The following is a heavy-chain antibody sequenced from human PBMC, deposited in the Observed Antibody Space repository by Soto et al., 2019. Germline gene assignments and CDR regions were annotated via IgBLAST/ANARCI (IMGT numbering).Heavy chain of an antibody. V-gene: IGHV3-9*01. CDR3: AKEDSGFWGYMDV. CDR1: GFTFYNHG. D-gene: IGHD3-16*01. J-gene: IGHJ6*03. CDR2: ITWSSDSM. Sequence: EVQLVESGGGLVQPGRSLRLSCVASGFTFYNHGMHWVRQAPGRGLEWVSGITWSSDSMGYADSVKGRFTISRDNAKNSLYLQTNSLRPKDTAVYYCAKEDSGFWGYMDVWGKGTTVTVSS.